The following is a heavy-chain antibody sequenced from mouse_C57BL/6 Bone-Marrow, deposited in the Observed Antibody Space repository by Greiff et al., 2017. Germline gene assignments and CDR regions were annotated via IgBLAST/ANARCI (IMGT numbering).Heavy chain of an antibody. CDR2: ISGGGGNT. V-gene: IGHV5-9*01. CDR3: ARGELVWYFDV. D-gene: IGHD4-1*01. CDR1: GFTFSSYT. J-gene: IGHJ1*03. Sequence: EVQLVESGAGLVKPGGSLKLSCAASGFTFSSYTMSWVRQTPEQRLEWVATISGGGGNTYYPDSVKGRFTISRDTASNTLYLQLRSLRSEDTALYYCARGELVWYFDVWGTGTTVTVSS.